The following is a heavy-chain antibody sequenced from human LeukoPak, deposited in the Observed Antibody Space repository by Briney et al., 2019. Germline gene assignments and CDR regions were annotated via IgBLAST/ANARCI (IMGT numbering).Heavy chain of an antibody. CDR2: ISHSAHGI. CDR3: AREEERFASWGYFKY. Sequence: PGGSLRLFCTASGFTFSDYAMDWIRQAPGKGLEWVSTISHSAHGIFYTDSVKGRFTISRDNSNNTVYLQMNSLRAEDTALYYCAREEERFASWGYFKYWGQGALVTVSS. V-gene: IGHV3-23*01. D-gene: IGHD3-10*01. J-gene: IGHJ4*02. CDR1: GFTFSDYA.